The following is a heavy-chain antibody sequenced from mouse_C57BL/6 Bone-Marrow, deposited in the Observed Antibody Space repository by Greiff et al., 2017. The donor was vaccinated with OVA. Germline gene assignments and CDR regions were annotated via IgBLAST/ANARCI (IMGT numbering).Heavy chain of an antibody. CDR1: GFNIKDDY. Sequence: EVQLQQSGAELVRPGASVKLSCTASGFNIKDDYMHWVKQRPEQGLAWIGWIDPENGDTEYASKFQGKATITADTSSNTAYLQLSSLTSEDTAVYYCTTLGTTVVARNYAMDYWGQGTSVTVSS. V-gene: IGHV14-4*01. CDR2: IDPENGDT. D-gene: IGHD1-1*01. CDR3: TTLGTTVVARNYAMDY. J-gene: IGHJ4*01.